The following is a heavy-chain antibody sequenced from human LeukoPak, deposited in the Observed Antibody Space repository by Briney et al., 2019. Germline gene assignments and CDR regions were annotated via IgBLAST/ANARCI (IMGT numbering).Heavy chain of an antibody. V-gene: IGHV4-39*07. CDR1: GDSISSGDYY. Sequence: SETLSLTCTVSGDSISSGDYYWSWIRQPPGKGLGWIGEINHRGSTNYNPSLKSRVTISVDTSKNQFSLKLTSVTAADTAVYYCARGKDYGDFVRDPFDIWGQGTMVTVSS. CDR3: ARGKDYGDFVRDPFDI. CDR2: INHRGST. D-gene: IGHD4-17*01. J-gene: IGHJ3*02.